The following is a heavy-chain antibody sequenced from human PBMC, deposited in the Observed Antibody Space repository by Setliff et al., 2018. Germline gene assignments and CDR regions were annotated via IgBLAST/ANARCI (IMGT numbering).Heavy chain of an antibody. V-gene: IGHV4-34*01. CDR1: GGTFSDYH. CDR2: INHRGST. J-gene: IGHJ4*02. CDR3: ARGGTYRYFDY. Sequence: SETLSLTCAAYGGTFSDYHWTWIRQSPEKGLEWIGEINHRGSTNYNPSLKSRVTISIDTSRDQFSLKLISMIAADTAVYYCARGGTYRYFDYWGQGTLVTVSS.